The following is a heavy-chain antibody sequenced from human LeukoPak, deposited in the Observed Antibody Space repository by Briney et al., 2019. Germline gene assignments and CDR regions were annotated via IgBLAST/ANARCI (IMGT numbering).Heavy chain of an antibody. Sequence: ASVKVSCKVSGYTLTELSMHWVRQAPGKGLEWMGGFDPEDGETIYAQKFQGRVTMTEDTSTDTAYMELSSLRSEDTAVYYCATDLTADGTAQFDYWGQGTLVTVSS. D-gene: IGHD6-13*01. CDR3: ATDLTADGTAQFDY. CDR1: GYTLTELS. CDR2: FDPEDGET. J-gene: IGHJ4*02. V-gene: IGHV1-24*01.